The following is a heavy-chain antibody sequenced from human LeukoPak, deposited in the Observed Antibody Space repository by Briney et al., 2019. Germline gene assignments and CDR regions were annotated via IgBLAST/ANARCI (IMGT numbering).Heavy chain of an antibody. J-gene: IGHJ6*02. CDR3: ARDMVQWLALRNYYYGMDV. CDR1: GFTFSSYA. Sequence: GGSLRLSCAASGFTFSSYAMHWVRQAPGKGLEWVAVISYDGSNKYYADSVKGRFTISRDNSKNTLYLQMNSLRAEDTAVYYCARDMVQWLALRNYYYGMDVWGQGTTVTVSS. D-gene: IGHD6-19*01. CDR2: ISYDGSNK. V-gene: IGHV3-30*14.